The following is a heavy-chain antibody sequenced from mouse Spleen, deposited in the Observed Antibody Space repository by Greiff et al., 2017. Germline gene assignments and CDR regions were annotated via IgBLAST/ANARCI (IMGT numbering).Heavy chain of an antibody. V-gene: IGHV1-5*01. CDR2: IYPGNSDT. Sequence: VHVKQSGTVLARPGASVKMSCKTSGYTFTSYWMHWVKQRPGQGLEWIGAIYPGNSDTSYNQKFKGKAKLTAVTSASTAYMELSSLTNEDSAVYYCATRSTMITTWAMDYWGQGTSVTVSS. J-gene: IGHJ4*01. D-gene: IGHD2-4*01. CDR3: ATRSTMITTWAMDY. CDR1: GYTFTSYW.